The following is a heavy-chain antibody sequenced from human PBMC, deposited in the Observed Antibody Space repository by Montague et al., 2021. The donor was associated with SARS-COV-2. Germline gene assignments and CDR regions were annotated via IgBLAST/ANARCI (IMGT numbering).Heavy chain of an antibody. Sequence: SLRLSCAASGFTFSSYWMHWVRQAPGKGLVWVSRISSDGSGITYADSVKGRFTISRDNAKNTLYLQMNSLRAEDTAVYYCARDTDSGSYWDAFDIWGQGTMVTVSS. V-gene: IGHV3-74*01. CDR3: ARDTDSGSYWDAFDI. D-gene: IGHD1-26*01. CDR2: ISSDGSGI. CDR1: GFTFSSYW. J-gene: IGHJ3*02.